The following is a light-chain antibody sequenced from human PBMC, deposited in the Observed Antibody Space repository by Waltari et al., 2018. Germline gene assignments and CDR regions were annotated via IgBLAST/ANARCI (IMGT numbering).Light chain of an antibody. CDR3: HQYNDWPPYT. CDR1: QSVSSS. V-gene: IGKV3-15*01. CDR2: GAS. Sequence: EIVMTQSPATLSVSPGERATLSCRASQSVSSSLAWYQQKPGQAPRLLIYGASTRATGIPARFSGSGSGTEFILTISSLQSEDFAVYYCHQYNDWPPYTFGQGTKLEIK. J-gene: IGKJ2*01.